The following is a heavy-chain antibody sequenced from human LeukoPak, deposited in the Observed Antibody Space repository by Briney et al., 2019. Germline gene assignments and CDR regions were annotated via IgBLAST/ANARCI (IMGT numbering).Heavy chain of an antibody. J-gene: IGHJ4*02. D-gene: IGHD5-18*01. Sequence: GGSLRLSCAASGFTFSSYGMHWVRQAPGKGLEWVAFIRYDGSNKYYADSVKGRFTISRDNSKNTLYLQMNDLRVEDTAVYYCARTARHLDYWGQGTLVTVSS. CDR1: GFTFSSYG. CDR2: IRYDGSNK. CDR3: ARTARHLDY. V-gene: IGHV3-30*02.